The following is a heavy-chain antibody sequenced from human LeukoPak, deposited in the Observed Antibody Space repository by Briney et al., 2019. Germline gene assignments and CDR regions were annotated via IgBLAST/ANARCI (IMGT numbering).Heavy chain of an antibody. CDR3: ARAPDPYDFWSGYFLGIGHYYMDV. CDR1: GFTFSSYE. CDR2: ISSSSSYI. Sequence: PGGSLRLSCAASGFTFSSYEMNWVRQDPGKGQEWVSSISSSSSYIYYADSVKGRFTISRDNAKNSLYLQMNSLRAEDTAVYYCARAPDPYDFWSGYFLGIGHYYMDVWGKGTTVTVSS. J-gene: IGHJ6*03. V-gene: IGHV3-21*01. D-gene: IGHD3-3*01.